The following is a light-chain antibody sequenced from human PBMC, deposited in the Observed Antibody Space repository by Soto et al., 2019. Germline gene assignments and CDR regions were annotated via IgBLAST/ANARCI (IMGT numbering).Light chain of an antibody. V-gene: IGKV1-16*02. CDR2: AAS. J-gene: IGKJ4*01. CDR3: QQYGSSPLT. CDR1: QVIAHY. Sequence: DIQMTQSPSSLSASVGDRVTITCRASQVIAHYLAWYQQKPGNPPKSLIFAASNLQTGVPSKFSGSGSDTDFTLTISNLQPEDCAVYYCQQYGSSPLTFGGGTKVDIK.